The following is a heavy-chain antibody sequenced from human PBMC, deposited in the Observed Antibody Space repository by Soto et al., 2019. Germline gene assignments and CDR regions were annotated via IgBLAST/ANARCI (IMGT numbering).Heavy chain of an antibody. CDR2: INPSGGST. Sequence: QVQLVQSGAEVKKPGASVKVSCKASGYTFTSYYMHWVRQAPGQGLEWMGIINPSGGSTSYAQKFQGRVTMTRDTSMSTVYMELSSLRSEDTAVYYCARESDGYTTSNAFDIWGQGTMVTVSS. CDR3: ARESDGYTTSNAFDI. V-gene: IGHV1-46*01. CDR1: GYTFTSYY. J-gene: IGHJ3*02. D-gene: IGHD5-12*01.